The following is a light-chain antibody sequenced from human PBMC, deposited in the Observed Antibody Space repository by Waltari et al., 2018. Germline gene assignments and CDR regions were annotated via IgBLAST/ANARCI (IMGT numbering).Light chain of an antibody. CDR2: DVN. CDR3: CSYTSASTLGV. V-gene: IGLV2-11*01. J-gene: IGLJ3*02. CDR1: SSYVGRLNY. Sequence: QSALTQPRSVSGSPGQSVTISCTGTSSYVGRLNYVSWHQQHPGKAPKLIIYDVNKRPSGVPDRFSGSKSGNTASLTISGLQAEDEANYYCCSYTSASTLGVFGGGTKLTVL.